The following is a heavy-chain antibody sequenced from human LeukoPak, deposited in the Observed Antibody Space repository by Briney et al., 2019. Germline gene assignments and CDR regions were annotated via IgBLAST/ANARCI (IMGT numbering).Heavy chain of an antibody. Sequence: GGSLRLSCAASGFTFNNYGMSWVRQAPGKGLEWVSEISNTGGSTYYADSVQGRFTISRDNSENTLYLQMDSLRAEDTAIYYCAKGIDNRGNPFDYWGQGTLVTVST. V-gene: IGHV3-23*01. D-gene: IGHD2/OR15-2a*01. CDR3: AKGIDNRGNPFDY. J-gene: IGHJ4*02. CDR1: GFTFNNYG. CDR2: ISNTGGST.